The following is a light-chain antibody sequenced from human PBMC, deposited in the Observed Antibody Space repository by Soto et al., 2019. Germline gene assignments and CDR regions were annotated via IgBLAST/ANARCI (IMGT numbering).Light chain of an antibody. J-gene: IGKJ1*01. Sequence: EVVLTQSPATLSVSPGERATLSCRASQTVGSNLAWYQHKPGQAPRLLISGASTGATGIPGRFSGSGSGTDFTLTISRLEPEDFAVYFCLQYGASPRTFGQGTKVDIK. CDR3: LQYGASPRT. CDR1: QTVGSN. V-gene: IGKV3-20*01. CDR2: GAS.